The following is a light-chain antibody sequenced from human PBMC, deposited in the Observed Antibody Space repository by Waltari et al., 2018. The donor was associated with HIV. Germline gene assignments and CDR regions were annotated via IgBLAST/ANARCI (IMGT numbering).Light chain of an antibody. CDR2: DAS. J-gene: IGKJ2*01. CDR1: QSVSSSY. V-gene: IGKV3-20*01. CDR3: QQYGSSPYT. Sequence: EIVLTQSPGTLSLSPGHRATLSCRASQSVSSSYLAWYQQKPCQTPRLLSDDASNRATGIPDRFSGSGSGTDFTLTISRLEPEDFAVYSCQQYGSSPYTFGQGTKLEIK.